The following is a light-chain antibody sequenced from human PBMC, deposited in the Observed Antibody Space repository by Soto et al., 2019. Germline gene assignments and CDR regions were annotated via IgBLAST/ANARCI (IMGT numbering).Light chain of an antibody. CDR2: DAS. J-gene: IGKJ4*01. V-gene: IGKV1-33*01. CDR3: QQYDNLPRT. Sequence: DIQMTQSPSSLSASVGDRVTITCQANQDISDYLNWYQQTPGKAPKLLIYDASNLETGVPSRFSGSGYGTDFTFTITNLQPEDIATYYCQQYDNLPRTFGGGTKVEIK. CDR1: QDISDY.